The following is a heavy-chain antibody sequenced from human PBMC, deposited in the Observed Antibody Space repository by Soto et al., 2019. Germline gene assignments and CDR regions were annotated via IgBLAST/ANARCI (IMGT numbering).Heavy chain of an antibody. J-gene: IGHJ6*02. CDR3: VKDLNVDFWTGYRYYAMEI. CDR1: GFTFSSYA. Sequence: EEQLLESGGDLVQPGGSLKLSCAASGFTFSSYAMNWVRQAPGKGLEWVSSINGNGRKTSYADSVRGRFTISRDNSKKPLFLHVNSLRAEDTAVYYCVKDLNVDFWTGYRYYAMEIWGQGTTVTISS. CDR2: INGNGRKT. D-gene: IGHD3-3*01. V-gene: IGHV3-23*01.